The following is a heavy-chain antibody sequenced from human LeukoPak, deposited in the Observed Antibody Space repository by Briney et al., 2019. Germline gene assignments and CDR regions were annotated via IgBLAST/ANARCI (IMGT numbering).Heavy chain of an antibody. Sequence: PGGSLRLSCVASGFTFSSYAMSWVRQAPGKGLEWVSDISSSGGGTYYADSVKGRFTISRDNSKNTLYLQMNSLRAEDTAVYYCAKESYYDSSGYYPTWGQGTLVTVSS. J-gene: IGHJ5*02. V-gene: IGHV3-23*01. CDR2: ISSSGGGT. D-gene: IGHD3-22*01. CDR1: GFTFSSYA. CDR3: AKESYYDSSGYYPT.